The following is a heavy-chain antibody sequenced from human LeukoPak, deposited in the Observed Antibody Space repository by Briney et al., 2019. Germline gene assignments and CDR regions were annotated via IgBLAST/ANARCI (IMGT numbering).Heavy chain of an antibody. Sequence: GGSLRLSCAASGFTFSSYSMNWVRQAPGKGLEWVSSISSSSSYIYYADSVKGRFTISRDNAKNSLYLQINSLRAEDTAVYYCAREGGLQLWGFGYWGQGTLVTVSS. D-gene: IGHD5-18*01. J-gene: IGHJ4*02. V-gene: IGHV3-21*01. CDR1: GFTFSSYS. CDR3: AREGGLQLWGFGY. CDR2: ISSSSSYI.